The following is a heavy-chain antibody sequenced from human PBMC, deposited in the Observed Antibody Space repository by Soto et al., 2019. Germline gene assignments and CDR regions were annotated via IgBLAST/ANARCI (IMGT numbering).Heavy chain of an antibody. CDR1: GGTFSSYA. Sequence: ASVKVSCKASGGTFSSYAISWVRQAPGEGLEWMGGIIPIFGTANYAQKFQGRVTITADESTSTAYMELSSLRSEDTAVYYCARPYCGGDCYYYYYYGMDVWGQATTVTVSS. CDR2: IIPIFGTA. V-gene: IGHV1-69*13. J-gene: IGHJ6*02. D-gene: IGHD2-21*02. CDR3: ARPYCGGDCYYYYYYGMDV.